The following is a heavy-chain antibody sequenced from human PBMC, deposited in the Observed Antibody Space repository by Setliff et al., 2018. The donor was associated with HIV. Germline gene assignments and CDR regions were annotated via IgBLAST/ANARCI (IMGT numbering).Heavy chain of an antibody. V-gene: IGHV3-23*01. CDR1: GFTFSSYS. CDR2: ISGSGGST. Sequence: PGGSLRLSCAASGFTFSSYSMNWVRQAPGRGLEWVSIISGSGGSTYYADSVKGRFTVSRDNSKNTLYLQMNSLRAEDTAVYYCAKGRAGYSFDYWGQGTLVTVSS. D-gene: IGHD6-13*01. J-gene: IGHJ4*02. CDR3: AKGRAGYSFDY.